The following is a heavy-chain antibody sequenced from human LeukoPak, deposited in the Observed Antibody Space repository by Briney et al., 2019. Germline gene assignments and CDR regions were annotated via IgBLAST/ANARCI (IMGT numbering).Heavy chain of an antibody. CDR3: TTDHDDFWSGPS. Sequence: GGSLRLSCAASGFTFSNAWMSWVRQAPGKGLEWVGRIKSKTDGGTTDYAAPVKGRFTISRDDSKNTLYLQMNSLKTEDTAVYYCTTDHDDFWSGPSWGQGTLVTVSS. D-gene: IGHD3-3*01. V-gene: IGHV3-15*01. J-gene: IGHJ5*02. CDR1: GFTFSNAW. CDR2: IKSKTDGGTT.